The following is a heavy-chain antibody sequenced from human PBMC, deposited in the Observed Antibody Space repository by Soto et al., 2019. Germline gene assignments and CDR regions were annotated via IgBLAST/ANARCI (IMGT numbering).Heavy chain of an antibody. J-gene: IGHJ3*02. Sequence: SETLSLACTVPRDSSNRYGWTCTRQPPGKRLEWIGYVDYSGTTNYNPSLKSRVTISVDTSKDQFSLKITSVTAADTAVYYCAGEPVAGPKAHTVDIWGQGTMVT. V-gene: IGHV4-59*01. CDR1: RDSSNRYG. CDR3: AGEPVAGPKAHTVDI. CDR2: VDYSGTT. D-gene: IGHD6-19*01.